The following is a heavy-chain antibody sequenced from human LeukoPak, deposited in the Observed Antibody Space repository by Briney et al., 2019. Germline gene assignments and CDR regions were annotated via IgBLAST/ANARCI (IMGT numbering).Heavy chain of an antibody. D-gene: IGHD2-15*01. Sequence: SVKVSCKASGGTFSSYAISWVRQAPGQGLEWMGGIIPIFGTANYAQKFQGRVTITADKSTSTAYMELSSLGSEDTAVYYCARAPYCSGGSCYPDKPDWFDPWGQGTLVTVSS. CDR3: ARAPYCSGGSCYPDKPDWFDP. CDR1: GGTFSSYA. V-gene: IGHV1-69*06. J-gene: IGHJ5*02. CDR2: IIPIFGTA.